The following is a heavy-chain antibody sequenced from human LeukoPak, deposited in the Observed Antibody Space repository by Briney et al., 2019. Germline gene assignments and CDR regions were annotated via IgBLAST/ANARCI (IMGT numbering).Heavy chain of an antibody. CDR3: ARHQRLTLFGVPRDYMDV. D-gene: IGHD3-3*01. CDR1: GGSISSSSYY. J-gene: IGHJ6*03. Sequence: SETLSLTCTVSGGSISSSSYYWGWIRRPPGKGLEWIASIYYTGTTYYSPSLRSRVTISVDTAKNQFSLRLNSVTAADTAVYYCARHQRLTLFGVPRDYMDVWGKGTTATVSS. CDR2: IYYTGTT. V-gene: IGHV4-39*01.